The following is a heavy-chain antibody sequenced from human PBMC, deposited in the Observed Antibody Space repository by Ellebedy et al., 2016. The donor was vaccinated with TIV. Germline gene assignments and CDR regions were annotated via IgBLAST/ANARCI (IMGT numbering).Heavy chain of an antibody. Sequence: GESLKISCAASGFNFGSFWMSWVRQDPGKGLEWLANIQEDGNAKFYVDSVRGRFTISRDNAGNSVYLQMKSLRVEDTAVYYCARDGYGGYLDSWGQGTLIIVSS. V-gene: IGHV3-7*01. CDR3: ARDGYGGYLDS. CDR2: IQEDGNAK. CDR1: GFNFGSFW. J-gene: IGHJ4*02. D-gene: IGHD5-18*01.